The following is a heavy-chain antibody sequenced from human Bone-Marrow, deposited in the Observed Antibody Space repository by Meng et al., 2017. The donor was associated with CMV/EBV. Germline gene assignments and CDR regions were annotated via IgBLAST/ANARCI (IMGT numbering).Heavy chain of an antibody. J-gene: IGHJ6*02. CDR2: IWYEGSNK. D-gene: IGHD4-11*01. CDR1: GFTFSSYG. Sequence: GESLNTSFAASGFTFSSYGMHWVRQAPGKGLEWVAVIWYEGSNKYYADSLKGRFTISRDNSKNTLYLQMNSLRAEDTAVYYCARVTTLYYYYGMNVWGQGTTVTVSS. V-gene: IGHV3-33*01. CDR3: ARVTTLYYYYGMNV.